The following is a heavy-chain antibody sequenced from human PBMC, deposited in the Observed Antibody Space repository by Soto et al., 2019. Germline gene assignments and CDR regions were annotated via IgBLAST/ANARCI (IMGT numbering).Heavy chain of an antibody. CDR2: IIPIFTTT. CDR3: ARPSGLLGQYSALVDY. D-gene: IGHD6-6*01. CDR1: GGTFSNSA. J-gene: IGHJ4*02. V-gene: IGHV1-69*13. Sequence: ASVKVSCKASGGTFSNSAIAWVRQAPGQGLEWLGMIIPIFTTTNYAQKFKDRLTISADGSTSTAYMELSGLKSEDTAVYFCARPSGLLGQYSALVDYWGQGTLVTVSS.